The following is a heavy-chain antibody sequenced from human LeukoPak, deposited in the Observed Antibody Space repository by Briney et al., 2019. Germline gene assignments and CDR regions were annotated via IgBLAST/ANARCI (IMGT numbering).Heavy chain of an antibody. Sequence: PGESLKISCKGFGYTFSNYWIGWVRQMPGKGLEWMGIIYPDDSGTRYSPSFQGQVTISADKSITTAFLQWSSLKASDTAMYYCAIFGDKYGSGSYGDSWGQGTLVTVSS. D-gene: IGHD3-10*01. CDR2: IYPDDSGT. J-gene: IGHJ4*02. CDR3: AIFGDKYGSGSYGDS. CDR1: GYTFSNYW. V-gene: IGHV5-51*01.